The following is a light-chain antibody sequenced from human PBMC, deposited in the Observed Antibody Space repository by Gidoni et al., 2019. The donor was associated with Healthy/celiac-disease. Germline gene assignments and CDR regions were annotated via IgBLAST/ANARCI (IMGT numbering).Light chain of an antibody. J-gene: IGKJ4*01. Sequence: ETVLTQLPAPLSLSPGERAHLSCSASQSVSSYLAWYQQKPGQAPRLLIYDASNRATGIPARFSGSGSGTDFTLTISSLEPEDFAVYYCQQRSNWPPSLTFXGXTKVEIK. CDR1: QSVSSY. CDR3: QQRSNWPPSLT. CDR2: DAS. V-gene: IGKV3-11*01.